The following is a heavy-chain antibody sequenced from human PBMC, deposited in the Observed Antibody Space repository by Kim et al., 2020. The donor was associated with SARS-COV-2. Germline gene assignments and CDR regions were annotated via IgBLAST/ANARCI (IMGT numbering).Heavy chain of an antibody. J-gene: IGHJ3*02. D-gene: IGHD3-22*01. CDR2: ISSNGGST. Sequence: GGSLRLSCSASGFTFSSYAMHWVRQAPGKGLEYVSAISSNGGSTYYADSVKGRFTISRDNSKNTLYLQMSSLRAEDTAVYYCVNGYYYDSSGYGQVAFDIWGQGTMVTVSS. V-gene: IGHV3-64D*09. CDR3: VNGYYYDSSGYGQVAFDI. CDR1: GFTFSSYA.